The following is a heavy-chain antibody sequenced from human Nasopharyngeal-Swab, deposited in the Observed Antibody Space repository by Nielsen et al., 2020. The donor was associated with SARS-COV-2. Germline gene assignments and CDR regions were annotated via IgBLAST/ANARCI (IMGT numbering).Heavy chain of an antibody. CDR2: ISGSGGST. Sequence: IRQPPGKAPQWVSAISGSGGSTYSADFVKGRFTISRDNSKNTLYLQMNSLRAEDTAVYYCAKDSLNILTGSGWFDPWGQGTQVTVSS. J-gene: IGHJ5*02. CDR3: AKDSLNILTGSGWFDP. D-gene: IGHD3-9*01. V-gene: IGHV3-23*01.